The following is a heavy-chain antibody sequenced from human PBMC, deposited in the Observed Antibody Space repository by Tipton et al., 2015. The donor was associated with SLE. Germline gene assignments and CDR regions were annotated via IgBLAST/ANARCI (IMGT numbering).Heavy chain of an antibody. D-gene: IGHD7-27*01. Sequence: SLRLSCAGSGFTFADYAVSWVRQAPGKGLEWVSYISSSGSTIYYADSVKGRFTISRDNAKNSLYLQMNSLRAEDTAVYYCARDLNWDYYFDYWGQGTLVTVSS. CDR3: ARDLNWDYYFDY. CDR2: ISSSGSTI. CDR1: GFTFADYA. J-gene: IGHJ4*02. V-gene: IGHV3-48*03.